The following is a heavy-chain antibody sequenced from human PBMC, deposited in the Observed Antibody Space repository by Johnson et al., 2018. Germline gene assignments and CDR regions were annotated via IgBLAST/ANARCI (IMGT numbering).Heavy chain of an antibody. J-gene: IGHJ6*03. CDR2: MNPNSGNT. V-gene: IGHV1-8*01. CDR1: GYTFTSYD. D-gene: IGHD3-16*01. Sequence: QERLGESGAEVKKPRASVKVSCKASGYTFTSYDINWVRQATGQGLEWMGWMNPNSGNTGFAQKFKGRVTMTRNISISTAHMELRSLRSEETAVYYCGRAPVVGATDYYYYMDVWGKGTTVTVSS. CDR3: GRAPVVGATDYYYYMDV.